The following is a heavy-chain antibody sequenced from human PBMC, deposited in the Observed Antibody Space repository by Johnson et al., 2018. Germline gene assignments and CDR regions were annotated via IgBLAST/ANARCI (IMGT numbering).Heavy chain of an antibody. CDR3: TTWRSSSPYYYYYYMDV. J-gene: IGHJ6*03. CDR1: GFTFGDYA. CDR2: IRSKAYGGTT. V-gene: IGHV3-49*03. D-gene: IGHD6-6*01. Sequence: VQLVQSGGGLVQPGRSLRLSCTASGFTFGDYAMSWFRQAPGKGLEWVGFIRSKAYGGTTEYAASVKGRFTISRDDSKSIAYLQMNSLKTEDPAVYYCTTWRSSSPYYYYYYMDVWGKGTTVTVSS.